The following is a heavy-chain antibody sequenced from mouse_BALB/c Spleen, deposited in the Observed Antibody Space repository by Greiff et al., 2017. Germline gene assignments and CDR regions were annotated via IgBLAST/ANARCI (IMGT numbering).Heavy chain of an antibody. V-gene: IGHV1S26*01. CDR3: ARSGRYDGDY. CDR1: GYTFTSYT. Sequence: VQLQQSGAELVKPGASVKMSCKASGYTFTSYTMHWVKQRPGQGLEWIGYINPSSGYTNYNQKFKDKATLTADKSSSTAYMQLSSLTSEDSAVYYCARSGRYDGDYWGQGTTLTVSS. CDR2: INPSSGYT. D-gene: IGHD2-14*01. J-gene: IGHJ2*01.